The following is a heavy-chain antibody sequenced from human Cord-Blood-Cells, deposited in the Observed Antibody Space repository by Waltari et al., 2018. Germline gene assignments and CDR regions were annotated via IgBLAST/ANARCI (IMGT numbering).Heavy chain of an antibody. CDR2: INHSGST. Sequence: QVQLQQWGAGLSKPSETLSLTCAVYRWSFSGYSCSWIRQPPGSGLAWIGEINHSGSTNYNPSLKSRVTISVDTSKNQFSLKLSSVTAADTAVYYCARNSITIFGVVISGNYYYGMDVWGQGTTVTVSS. D-gene: IGHD3-3*01. CDR1: RWSFSGYS. V-gene: IGHV4-34*01. CDR3: ARNSITIFGVVISGNYYYGMDV. J-gene: IGHJ6*02.